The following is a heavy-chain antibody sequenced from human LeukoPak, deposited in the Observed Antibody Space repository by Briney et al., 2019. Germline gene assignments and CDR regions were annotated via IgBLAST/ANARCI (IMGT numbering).Heavy chain of an antibody. CDR3: ARGRPLYPSYFDS. V-gene: IGHV3-11*01. Sequence: GGSLRLSCAASGFTFSDYYMTWIRQAPGKGLEWVSYISSSATRIYYADSVKGRFTISRDNAKNSLYLQMNSLSPEDTAVYYCARGRPLYPSYFDSWGQGALVTVSS. CDR1: GFTFSDYY. D-gene: IGHD3-10*01. J-gene: IGHJ4*02. CDR2: ISSSATRI.